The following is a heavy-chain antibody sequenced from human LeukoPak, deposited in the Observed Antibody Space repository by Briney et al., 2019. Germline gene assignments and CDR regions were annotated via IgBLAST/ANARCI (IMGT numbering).Heavy chain of an antibody. D-gene: IGHD6-13*01. Sequence: GGSLRLSCAASGFTFRNFAMIWGRQAPGKGLEWVSAIGGSGDTTYYADSVKGRFTISRDNSKNTLYLQMNSLRAEDTALYHCARSSGGSRPNFDYWGQGTLVTVSS. CDR1: GFTFRNFA. J-gene: IGHJ4*02. V-gene: IGHV3-23*01. CDR2: IGGSGDTT. CDR3: ARSSGGSRPNFDY.